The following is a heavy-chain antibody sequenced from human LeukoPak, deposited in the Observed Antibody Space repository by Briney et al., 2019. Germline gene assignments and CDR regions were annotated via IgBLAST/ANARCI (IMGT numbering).Heavy chain of an antibody. Sequence: PSETLSLTCAVYGGSFSGYYWSWIRQPPGKWLEWIGEINHSGSTNYNPSLKSRVTISVDTSKNQFSLKLSSVTAADTAVYYCASLLWGSYRSYDYWGQGTLVTVSS. CDR1: GGSFSGYY. CDR2: INHSGST. D-gene: IGHD3-16*02. CDR3: ASLLWGSYRSYDY. V-gene: IGHV4-34*01. J-gene: IGHJ4*02.